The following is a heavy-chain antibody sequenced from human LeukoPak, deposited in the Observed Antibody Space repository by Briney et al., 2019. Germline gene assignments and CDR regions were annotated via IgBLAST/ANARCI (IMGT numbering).Heavy chain of an antibody. CDR2: ISWDGAST. Sequence: GGSLRLSCAASVFTFEDYAMHWVRQAPGKGLEWVSLISWDGASTYYADSVKGRFTISRDNAKNSLYLQMNGLRVEDTAVYYCAGLGGTVTWDYWGQGTLVTVSS. J-gene: IGHJ4*02. V-gene: IGHV3-43D*03. CDR1: VFTFEDYA. CDR3: AGLGGTVTWDY. D-gene: IGHD4-17*01.